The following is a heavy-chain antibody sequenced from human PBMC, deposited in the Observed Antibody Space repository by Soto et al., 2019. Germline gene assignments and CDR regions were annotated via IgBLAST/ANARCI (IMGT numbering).Heavy chain of an antibody. CDR3: ARDSPPGWHVDY. Sequence: EAQLVESGGGLVQPGGSLRLSCAASEFTFSSYSMNWVRQAPGKGLEWISYISSSSSTIYYADSVRGRFTISRDNAKNSLYLQMNSLRAEDTAVYYFARDSPPGWHVDYWGQGTLVTVSS. CDR1: EFTFSSYS. CDR2: ISSSSSTI. J-gene: IGHJ4*02. V-gene: IGHV3-48*01. D-gene: IGHD6-19*01.